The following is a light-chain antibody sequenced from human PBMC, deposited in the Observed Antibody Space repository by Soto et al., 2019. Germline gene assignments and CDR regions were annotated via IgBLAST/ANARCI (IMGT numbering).Light chain of an antibody. CDR1: SSDVGGYKY. V-gene: IGLV2-8*01. J-gene: IGLJ1*01. Sequence: QSVLTQPPSASGSPGQSVTISCTGTSSDVGGYKYVSWYQQHPGKAPKLMVYEVTKRPSGVPDRFSGSKSGNAASLTVSGLQAEDGADYYCSSYAGSNNLYVFGTGTKVTVL. CDR3: SSYAGSNNLYV. CDR2: EVT.